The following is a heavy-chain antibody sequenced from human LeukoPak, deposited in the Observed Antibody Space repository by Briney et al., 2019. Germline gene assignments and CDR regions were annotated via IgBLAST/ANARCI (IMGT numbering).Heavy chain of an antibody. V-gene: IGHV1-2*02. J-gene: IGHJ4*02. Sequence: ASVKVLSNATGDTFTGDYMHWVRQAPGQGLEWMGWINPNSVGTNYAQKIQGRVTMTRDTSISTAYMELSRLRSDDTAVYYCERGIAVERFDYWGQGTLDTVSS. CDR3: ERGIAVERFDY. D-gene: IGHD6-19*01. CDR2: INPNSVGT. CDR1: GDTFTGDY.